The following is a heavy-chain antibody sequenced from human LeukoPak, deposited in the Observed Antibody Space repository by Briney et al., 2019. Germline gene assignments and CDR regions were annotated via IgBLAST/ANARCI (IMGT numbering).Heavy chain of an antibody. Sequence: PGGSLRLSRAASGFTFSSYAMHWVRQAPGKGLEWVAVISYDGSNKYYADSVKGRFTISRDNSKNTLYLQMNSLRAEDTAVYYCARDTIYCSGGSCYSVFDPWGQGTLVTVSS. CDR2: ISYDGSNK. CDR1: GFTFSSYA. J-gene: IGHJ5*02. CDR3: ARDTIYCSGGSCYSVFDP. D-gene: IGHD2-15*01. V-gene: IGHV3-30-3*01.